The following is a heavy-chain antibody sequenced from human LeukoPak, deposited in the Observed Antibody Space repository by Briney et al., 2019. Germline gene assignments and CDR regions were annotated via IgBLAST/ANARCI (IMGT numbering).Heavy chain of an antibody. V-gene: IGHV1-46*03. CDR2: INPSACST. D-gene: IGHD3-10*01. CDR3: ARERYYGSGSPLAY. Sequence: IINPSACSTSYPQKFQGRGTITRDTATSTVYMELSRLRYADTAVYYCARERYYGSGSPLAYWGQGTLVTVSS. J-gene: IGHJ4*02.